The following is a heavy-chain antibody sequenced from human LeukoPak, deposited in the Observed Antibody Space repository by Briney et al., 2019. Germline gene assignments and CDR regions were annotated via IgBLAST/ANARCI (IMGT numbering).Heavy chain of an antibody. J-gene: IGHJ4*02. V-gene: IGHV3-30-3*01. CDR2: ISYDGSNK. Sequence: GGSLRLSCAAFGFTFSSYVMHWVRQAPRKGLEWVAVISYDGSNKYYAHSLKGRFTLSRDNSKNTLYLQMNRLRDEDTAVYYCARGIPPGYRSGSFDYWGQGTLVTVSS. CDR3: ARGIPPGYRSGSFDY. CDR1: GFTFSSYV. D-gene: IGHD6-19*01.